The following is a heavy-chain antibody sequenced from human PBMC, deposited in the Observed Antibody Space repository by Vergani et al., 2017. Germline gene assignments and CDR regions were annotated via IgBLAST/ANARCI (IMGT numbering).Heavy chain of an antibody. CDR1: GYSISSGYY. Sequence: QVQLQESGPGLVKPSETLSLTCTVSGYSISSGYYWGWIRQPPGNGLEWIGSIYHSGSTYYNPSLKSRVTISVDTSKNQFSLKLSSVTAADTAVYYCAREGGRGYSGYDHDYWGQGTLVTVSS. CDR2: IYHSGST. J-gene: IGHJ4*02. V-gene: IGHV4-38-2*02. D-gene: IGHD5-12*01. CDR3: AREGGRGYSGYDHDY.